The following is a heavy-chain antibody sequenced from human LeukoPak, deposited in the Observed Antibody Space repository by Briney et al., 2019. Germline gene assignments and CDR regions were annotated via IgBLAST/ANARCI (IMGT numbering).Heavy chain of an antibody. CDR3: ARDHPSGDWFDP. CDR2: ISAYNGNT. Sequence: ASVKVSCKASGYTFTSYGISWVRQAPGQGLEWMGWISAYNGNTNYAQKLQGRVTMTTDTSTSAAYMELRSLRSDDTAVYYCARDHPSGDWFDPWGQGTLVTVSS. J-gene: IGHJ5*02. CDR1: GYTFTSYG. V-gene: IGHV1-18*01. D-gene: IGHD3-10*01.